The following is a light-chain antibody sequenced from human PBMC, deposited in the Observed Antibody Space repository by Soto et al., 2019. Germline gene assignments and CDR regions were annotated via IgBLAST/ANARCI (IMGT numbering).Light chain of an antibody. Sequence: QSALTQPASVSGSPGQSITISCTGTSSDVGDYNYVSWYQQHPGKAPKLMIYEVSNRPSGVSNRFSGSKSGNTASLTISGLRAEDEGDYFCSSFTGTSALILFGGGTKLTVL. V-gene: IGLV2-14*01. CDR2: EVS. J-gene: IGLJ2*01. CDR3: SSFTGTSALIL. CDR1: SSDVGDYNY.